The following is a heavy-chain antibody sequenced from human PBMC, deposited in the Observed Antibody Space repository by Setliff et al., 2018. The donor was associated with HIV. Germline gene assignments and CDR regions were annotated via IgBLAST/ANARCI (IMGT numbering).Heavy chain of an antibody. D-gene: IGHD4-4*01. J-gene: IGHJ5*02. Sequence: SETLSLTCAVYVGSFSGYYWSWIRQPPGKGLEWIGEISHSGRTNYNPSLKSRVTISVDTSKNQFSLKLTSVTAADTAIYYCARDLTSNSNCFEPWGQGTQVTVSS. V-gene: IGHV4-34*01. CDR3: ARDLTSNSNCFEP. CDR1: VGSFSGYY. CDR2: ISHSGRT.